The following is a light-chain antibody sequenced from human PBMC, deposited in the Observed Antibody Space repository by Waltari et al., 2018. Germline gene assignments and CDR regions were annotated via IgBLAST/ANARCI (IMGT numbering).Light chain of an antibody. V-gene: IGKV1-39*01. CDR3: QQADGIPFT. CDR2: TTS. CDR1: QSVSRY. J-gene: IGKJ2*01. Sequence: DIKMTQSPSSLSASVGDTVTITCRASQSVSRYLNWYQQRPGEAPNLLIFTTSNLQGGVPSRFSGSGSGTEFILTINSLQPEDFATYYCQQADGIPFTSGQGTKVEVK.